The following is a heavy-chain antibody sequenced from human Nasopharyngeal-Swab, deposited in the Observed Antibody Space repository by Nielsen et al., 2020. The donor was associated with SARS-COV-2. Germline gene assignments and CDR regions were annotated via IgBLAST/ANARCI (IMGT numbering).Heavy chain of an antibody. J-gene: IGHJ6*02. V-gene: IGHV3-30-3*01. Sequence: SLKISCAASGFTFSSYAMHWVRQAPGKGLEWVAVISYDGSNKYYADSVKGRFTISRDNSKNTLYLQMNSLRAEDTAVYYCAGGQGTVTTYYYYGMDVWGQGTTVTVSS. CDR2: ISYDGSNK. CDR3: AGGQGTVTTYYYYGMDV. CDR1: GFTFSSYA. D-gene: IGHD4-17*01.